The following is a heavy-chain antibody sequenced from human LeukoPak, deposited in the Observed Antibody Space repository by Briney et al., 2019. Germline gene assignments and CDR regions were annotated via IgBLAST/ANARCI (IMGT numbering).Heavy chain of an antibody. J-gene: IGHJ4*02. D-gene: IGHD4-17*01. V-gene: IGHV3-74*01. CDR1: GFTFSSYW. CDR2: INTDGSST. Sequence: PGGSLRLSCAASGFTFSSYWMHWVRQAPGKGLVWVSRINTDGSSTSYADSVKGRFTISRDNAKNSLYLQMNSLRAEDTAVYYCAKDLNDYGDYGLDYWGQGTLVTVSS. CDR3: AKDLNDYGDYGLDY.